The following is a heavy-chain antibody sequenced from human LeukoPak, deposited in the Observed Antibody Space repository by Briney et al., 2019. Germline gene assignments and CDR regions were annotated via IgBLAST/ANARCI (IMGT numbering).Heavy chain of an antibody. J-gene: IGHJ5*02. CDR2: IWYDGSHQ. D-gene: IGHD3-10*01. CDR1: GFSFSTYG. V-gene: IGHV3-33*01. Sequence: PGGSLRLSCAAYGFSFSTYGMHWVRQAPGKGLEWVAVIWYDGSHQYYADSVKGRFTISRDMSNNTLYLQMNSLRVDDTALYYCARDLGLRYGSGTYRFDPRGQGTLVIVPS. CDR3: ARDLGLRYGSGTYRFDP.